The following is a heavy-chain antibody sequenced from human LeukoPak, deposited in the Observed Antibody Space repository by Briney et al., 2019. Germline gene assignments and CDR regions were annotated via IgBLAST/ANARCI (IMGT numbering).Heavy chain of an antibody. CDR2: ISAYNGNT. Sequence: ASVKVSCKTSGYTFTNYGISWVRQAPGQGLEWMGWISAYNGNTNYAQKLQGRVTMTTDTSTSTAYMELRSLRSDDTAVYYCARGVGGYCSGGSCYPRYYFDYWGQGTLVTVSS. CDR1: GYTFTNYG. J-gene: IGHJ4*02. V-gene: IGHV1-18*01. D-gene: IGHD2-15*01. CDR3: ARGVGGYCSGGSCYPRYYFDY.